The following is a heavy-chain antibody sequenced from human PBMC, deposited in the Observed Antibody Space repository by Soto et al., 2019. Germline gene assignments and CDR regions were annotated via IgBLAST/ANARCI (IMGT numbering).Heavy chain of an antibody. CDR1: GYTFTSYG. CDR2: ISAYNGNT. V-gene: IGHV1-18*01. Sequence: QVQLVQSGAEVKKPGASVKVSCKASGYTFTSYGISWVRQAPGQGLEWMGWISAYNGNTNYAQKLQGRVTMTTDTSKSRAYMELRGRRADDTAVYYYARDRGRGYYYGSGSDRNEACDSWGQGTMVTVSS. CDR3: ARDRGRGYYYGSGSDRNEACDS. D-gene: IGHD3-10*01. J-gene: IGHJ3*02.